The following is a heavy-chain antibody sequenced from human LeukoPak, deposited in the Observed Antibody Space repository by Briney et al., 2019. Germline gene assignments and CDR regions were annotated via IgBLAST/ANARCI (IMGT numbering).Heavy chain of an antibody. CDR2: ISSNGGST. CDR3: ARVTNWATGMDY. V-gene: IGHV3-64*01. CDR1: GFTFSTYG. D-gene: IGHD1-14*01. J-gene: IGHJ4*02. Sequence: GESLRLSCAASGFTFSTYGMHWVRQAPGKGLEYVSGISSNGGSTYYGNSVKGRFTISRDNSKNTLYLQMGSLRADDMAVYYCARVTNWATGMDYWGQGTLVTVSS.